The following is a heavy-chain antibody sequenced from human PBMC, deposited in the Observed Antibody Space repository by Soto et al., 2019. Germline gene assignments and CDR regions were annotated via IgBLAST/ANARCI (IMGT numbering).Heavy chain of an antibody. CDR1: GFTFSSYA. J-gene: IGHJ5*02. Sequence: GGSLRLSCAASGFTFSSYAMHWVRQAPGKGLEWVAVISYDGSNKYYADSVKGRFTISRDNSKNTLYLQMNSLRAEDTAVYYCARGMVVTDWFDPWGQGTLVTVSS. CDR3: ARGMVVTDWFDP. V-gene: IGHV3-30-3*01. D-gene: IGHD2-15*01. CDR2: ISYDGSNK.